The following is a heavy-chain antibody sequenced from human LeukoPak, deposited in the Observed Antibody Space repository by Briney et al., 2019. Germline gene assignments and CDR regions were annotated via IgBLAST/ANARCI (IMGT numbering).Heavy chain of an antibody. CDR1: GYSFTSYN. V-gene: IGHV1-46*01. CDR3: AREYCSGGSCLDAFGF. CDR2: INPSGGST. D-gene: IGHD2-15*01. J-gene: IGHJ3*01. Sequence: GPSVKVSCKASGYSFTSYNMHWVRQAPGQGLEWMGIINPSGGSTRYAQKFQGRVTMTRDTSTNTVYMELSSLRSEDTAVYYCAREYCSGGSCLDAFGFWGQGTMVTVSS.